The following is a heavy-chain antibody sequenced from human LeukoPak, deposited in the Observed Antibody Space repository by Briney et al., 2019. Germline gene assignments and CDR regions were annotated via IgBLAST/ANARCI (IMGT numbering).Heavy chain of an antibody. D-gene: IGHD3-10*01. CDR1: GVSIRSKF. Sequence: PWEYLSLTCAEPGVSIRSKFWSWLRQTKGKGLEGIGVMSYSGISNYNLSLKRRVTISLATSRNQFSLRLNSVTAADTAIYYCTREEGAWGYGSSGFDSWGQGILVTVSS. CDR3: TREEGAWGYGSSGFDS. J-gene: IGHJ4*02. V-gene: IGHV4-59*13. CDR2: MSYSGIS.